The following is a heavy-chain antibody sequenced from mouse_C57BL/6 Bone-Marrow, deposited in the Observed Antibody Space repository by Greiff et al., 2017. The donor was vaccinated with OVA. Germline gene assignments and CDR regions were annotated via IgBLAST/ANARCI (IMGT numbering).Heavy chain of an antibody. CDR1: GFNIKDDY. D-gene: IGHD1-1*01. CDR2: IDPENGDT. CDR3: TSHYYGSSFHWYFDV. Sequence: EVQLQQSGAELVRPGASVKLSCTASGFNIKDDYMHWVKQRPEQGLEWIGWIDPENGDTEYASKFQGKATITADTSSNTAYLQLSSLTSEDTAVYYCTSHYYGSSFHWYFDVWGTGTTVTVSS. J-gene: IGHJ1*03. V-gene: IGHV14-4*01.